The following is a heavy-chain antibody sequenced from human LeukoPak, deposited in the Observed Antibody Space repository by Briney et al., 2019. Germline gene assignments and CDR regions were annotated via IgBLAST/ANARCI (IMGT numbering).Heavy chain of an antibody. D-gene: IGHD2-21*02. J-gene: IGHJ3*02. CDR3: ARGGDPVSFFDI. CDR1: GGSFSGYY. CDR2: INHSGST. Sequence: PSETLSLTCAVYGGSFSGYYWSLIRQPPGKGLEWIGEINHSGSTNYNPSLKSRVTISVDTSKNQFSLKLSSVTAADTAVYYCARGGDPVSFFDIWGQGTMVTVSS. V-gene: IGHV4-34*01.